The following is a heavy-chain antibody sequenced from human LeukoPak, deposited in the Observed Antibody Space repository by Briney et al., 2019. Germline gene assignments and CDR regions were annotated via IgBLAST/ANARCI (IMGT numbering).Heavy chain of an antibody. D-gene: IGHD3-9*01. CDR3: ARENYDILTGYYSRGTFDI. V-gene: IGHV4-39*07. Sequence: SETLSLTCIVSGGSISSSIYYWAWVRQPPGKGLEWIGTVFYNGATQYSPSLKSRVTISADTSRNQFSLKLSSVTAADTAVYYCARENYDILTGYYSRGTFDIWGQGTMVTVSS. CDR1: GGSISSSIYY. CDR2: VFYNGAT. J-gene: IGHJ3*02.